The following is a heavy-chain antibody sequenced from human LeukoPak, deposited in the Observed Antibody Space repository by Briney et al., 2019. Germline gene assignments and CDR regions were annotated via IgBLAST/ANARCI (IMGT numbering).Heavy chain of an antibody. CDR1: GFTFRSYN. D-gene: IGHD3-22*01. Sequence: AGGSLRLSCAASGFTFRSYNMNWVRQAPGKGLEWVANIKQDGSEKYYVDSVKGRFTISRDNSKNTLYLQMNSLRVEDTAVYYCAKGAYYDLWGQGTLVTVSP. V-gene: IGHV3-7*03. CDR2: IKQDGSEK. CDR3: AKGAYYDL. J-gene: IGHJ4*02.